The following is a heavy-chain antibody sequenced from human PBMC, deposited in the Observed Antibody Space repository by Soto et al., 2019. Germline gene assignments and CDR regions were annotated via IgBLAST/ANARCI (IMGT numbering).Heavy chain of an antibody. V-gene: IGHV3-33*01. CDR3: ARDSRGSGPFDY. CDR2: IWYDGSNK. D-gene: IGHD3-10*01. CDR1: GFTFSSYG. J-gene: IGHJ4*02. Sequence: QVQLVESGGGVVQPGRSLRLSCAASGFTFSSYGMHWVRQAPGKGLEWVAVIWYDGSNKYYADSVKGRFTISRDNSKNTLYLQMNSLRAEDTAVYYCARDSRGSGPFDYWGQGTLVTVSS.